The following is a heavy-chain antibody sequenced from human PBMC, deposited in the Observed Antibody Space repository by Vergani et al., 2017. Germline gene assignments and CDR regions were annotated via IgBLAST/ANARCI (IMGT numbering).Heavy chain of an antibody. Sequence: EVQLVQSGAEVKKPGESLKISCKGSGYSFTSYWIGWVRQMPGQGLEWMWIIYPGDSDTRYSPSFQGQVTISADKSISTAYRQWSSLKASDTAMYYCARIPGYESYADYYYYGMDVWGQGTTVTVSS. CDR1: GYSFTSYW. CDR3: ARIPGYESYADYYYYGMDV. CDR2: IYPGDSDT. V-gene: IGHV5-51*01. D-gene: IGHD3-16*01. J-gene: IGHJ6*02.